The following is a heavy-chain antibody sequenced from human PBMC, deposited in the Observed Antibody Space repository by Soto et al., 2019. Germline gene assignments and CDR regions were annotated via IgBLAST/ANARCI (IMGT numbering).Heavy chain of an antibody. CDR3: ARGVSAGVDY. Sequence: ASVKVSCKASGYSFTSLDINWVRQTAGQGLEWMGWMQPSTGRTGYAQKFEGRVTMTRDTSINTAYMELTTLTSDDTAFYYCARGVSAGVDYWGQGTLVTVSS. CDR2: MQPSTGRT. J-gene: IGHJ4*02. V-gene: IGHV1-8*01. CDR1: GYSFTSLD. D-gene: IGHD1-26*01.